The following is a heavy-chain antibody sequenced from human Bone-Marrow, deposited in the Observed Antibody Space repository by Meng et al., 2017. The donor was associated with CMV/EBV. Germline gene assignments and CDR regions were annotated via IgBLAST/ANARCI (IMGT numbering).Heavy chain of an antibody. CDR1: GFTFSSYW. CDR2: IKQDGSEK. Sequence: GSLKISCAASGFTFSSYWMSWVRQAPGKGLEWVANIKQDGSEKYYVDSVKGRFTISRDNAKNSLHLQMNSLRAEDTAVYYCARANRGDHLGTWGQGTLVTGSS. D-gene: IGHD2-21*02. J-gene: IGHJ5*02. CDR3: ARANRGDHLGT. V-gene: IGHV3-7*01.